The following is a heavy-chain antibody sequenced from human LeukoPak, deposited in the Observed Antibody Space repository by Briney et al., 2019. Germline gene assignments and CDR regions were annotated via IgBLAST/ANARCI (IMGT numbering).Heavy chain of an antibody. CDR1: GYSFTSYW. Sequence: GESLKISCKGSGYSFTSYWIGWVRQMPGKGLEWMGIIYPGDSDTRYSPSFQGQVTISADKSIGTAYLQWSSLKASDTAMYYCARLGRYCSSTSCYSDYWGQGTLVTVSS. V-gene: IGHV5-51*01. D-gene: IGHD2-2*01. CDR3: ARLGRYCSSTSCYSDY. J-gene: IGHJ4*02. CDR2: IYPGDSDT.